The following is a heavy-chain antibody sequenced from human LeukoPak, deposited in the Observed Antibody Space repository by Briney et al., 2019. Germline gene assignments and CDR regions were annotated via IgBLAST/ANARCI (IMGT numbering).Heavy chain of an antibody. CDR3: TRHTERNSD. CDR2: IRTKPNTYAT. Sequence: GGSLRLSCAASGFTFSDSTIHWVRQASGNGLEWVGRIRTKPNTYATAYAASVKGRFTISRDDSKNTAHLQMNSLKTDDTAVYYRTRHTERNSDWGQGTLVTVSS. V-gene: IGHV3-73*01. J-gene: IGHJ4*02. D-gene: IGHD2/OR15-2a*01. CDR1: GFTFSDST.